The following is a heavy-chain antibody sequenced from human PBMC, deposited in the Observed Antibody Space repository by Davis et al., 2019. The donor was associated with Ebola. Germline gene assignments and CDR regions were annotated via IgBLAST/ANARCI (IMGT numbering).Heavy chain of an antibody. V-gene: IGHV4-30-4*01. J-gene: IGHJ6*04. CDR1: ACSISRGDFF. CDR2: IYANGNS. CDR3: ARGWPSSVTTDYYAMDV. D-gene: IGHD4-17*01. Sequence: MPSETLSLTCTVSACSISRGDFFWGWFRQPPGKGLEWIGYIYANGNSYYTPSLRSRLSISLDASKNQFSLKVSSVTAADTAVYYCARGWPSSVTTDYYAMDVWGKGTTVTVSS.